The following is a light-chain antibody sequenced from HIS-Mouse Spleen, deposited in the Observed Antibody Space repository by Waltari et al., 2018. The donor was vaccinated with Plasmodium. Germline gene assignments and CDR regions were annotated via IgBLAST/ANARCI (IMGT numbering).Light chain of an antibody. CDR1: QSVSSSY. CDR2: GAS. V-gene: IGKV3-20*01. J-gene: IGKJ4*01. Sequence: VLTQSPGTLSLSPGERANLSCRASQSVSSSYLAWYQQKPGQAPRLLIYGASSRATGIPDRFSGSGSGTDFTLTISRLEPEDFAVYYCQQYGSSPLTFGGGTKVEIK. CDR3: QQYGSSPLT.